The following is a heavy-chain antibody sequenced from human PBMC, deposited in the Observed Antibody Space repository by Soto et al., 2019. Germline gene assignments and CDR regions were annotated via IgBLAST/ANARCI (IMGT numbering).Heavy chain of an antibody. CDR1: GYTFTSYY. Sequence: ASVKVSCKASGYTFTSYYMHWVRQAPGQGLEWMGIINPSGGSTSYAQKFQGRVTMTRDTSTSTVYMELSSLRSEDTAVYYCARVSIAARVDYYYGMDVWGQGTTVTVSS. CDR2: INPSGGST. CDR3: ARVSIAARVDYYYGMDV. D-gene: IGHD6-6*01. J-gene: IGHJ6*02. V-gene: IGHV1-46*01.